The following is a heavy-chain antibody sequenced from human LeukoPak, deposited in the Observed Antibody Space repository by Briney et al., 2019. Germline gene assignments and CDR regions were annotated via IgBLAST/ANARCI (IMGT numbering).Heavy chain of an antibody. CDR2: INHSGST. CDR1: GGSFSGYY. V-gene: IGHV4-34*01. Sequence: SETLSLTCAVYGGSFSGYYWSWIRQPPGKGLEWIGEINHSGSTNYKPSLKSRVTISVDTSKNQFSLKLSSVTAADTAVYYCARGLRYDFWSGYWYNWFDPWGQGTLVTVSS. CDR3: ARGLRYDFWSGYWYNWFDP. D-gene: IGHD3-3*01. J-gene: IGHJ5*02.